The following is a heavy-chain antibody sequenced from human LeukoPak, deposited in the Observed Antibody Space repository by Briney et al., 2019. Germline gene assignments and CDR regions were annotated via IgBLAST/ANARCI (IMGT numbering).Heavy chain of an antibody. Sequence: PGRSLRLSCAASGFTFSSYGMHWVRQAPGKGLEWVAVISYDGSNKYYADSVKGRFTISRDNSKNTLYLQMNSLRAEDTAVYYCAKVTVTHYGMDVWGQGTTVTVSS. CDR1: GFTFSSYG. CDR3: AKVTVTHYGMDV. CDR2: ISYDGSNK. J-gene: IGHJ6*02. D-gene: IGHD4-17*01. V-gene: IGHV3-30*18.